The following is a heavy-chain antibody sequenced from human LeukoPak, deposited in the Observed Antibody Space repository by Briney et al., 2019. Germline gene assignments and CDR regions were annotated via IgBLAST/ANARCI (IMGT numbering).Heavy chain of an antibody. Sequence: GRSLRLSCAASGFSFKRYAMHWVRQAPGKGLEWVAVISYLGNQKYYADSVKGRFTISRDSSQSTLYLHMNSLRPEDTAVYCCARDESLDYWGQGTLVTVSS. CDR2: ISYLGNQK. CDR3: ARDESLDY. J-gene: IGHJ4*02. V-gene: IGHV3-30*01. CDR1: GFSFKRYA.